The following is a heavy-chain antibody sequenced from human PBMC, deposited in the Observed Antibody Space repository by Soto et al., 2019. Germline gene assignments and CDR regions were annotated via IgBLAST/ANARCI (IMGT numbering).Heavy chain of an antibody. D-gene: IGHD5-18*01. CDR1: GGSISSGDYY. J-gene: IGHJ5*02. CDR2: IYYSGST. V-gene: IGHV4-30-4*01. CDR3: ARDQVKRYSYGPWFDP. Sequence: SETLSLTCTVSGGSISSGDYYWSWIRQPPGKGLEWIGYIYYSGSTYYNPSLKSRVTISVDTSKNQFSLKLSSVTAADTAVYYCARDQVKRYSYGPWFDPWGQGTLVTVSS.